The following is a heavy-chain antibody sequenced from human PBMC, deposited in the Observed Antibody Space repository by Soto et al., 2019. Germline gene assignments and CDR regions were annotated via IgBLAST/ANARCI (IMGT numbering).Heavy chain of an antibody. CDR2: IIPIFGTA. Sequence: SVKVSCKASGGTFSSYAISWVRQAPGQGLEWMGGIIPIFGTANYAQKFQGRVTITADKSTSTAYMELSSLRSEDTAVYYCAEGAYGIAQVAAHYGMDVWGQGTTVTVSS. J-gene: IGHJ6*02. V-gene: IGHV1-69*06. CDR3: AEGAYGIAQVAAHYGMDV. CDR1: GGTFSSYA. D-gene: IGHD1-26*01.